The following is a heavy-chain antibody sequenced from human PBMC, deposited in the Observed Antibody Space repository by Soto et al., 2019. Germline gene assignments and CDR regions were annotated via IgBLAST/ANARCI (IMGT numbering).Heavy chain of an antibody. V-gene: IGHV3-73*02. CDR1: GFMLSGSA. CDR3: VRYLDGGSLDL. Sequence: EVQLVESGGGWVQPGGSLKLSCTASGFMLSGSAVHWVRQASGKGLEWVSRIKSRRDNYEIGYAASVKGRFTISRDDSKNTAYVQMDSLRTDDTALYYCVRYLDGGSLDLWGQGTLVTVSS. D-gene: IGHD6-25*01. CDR2: IKSRRDNYEI. J-gene: IGHJ5*02.